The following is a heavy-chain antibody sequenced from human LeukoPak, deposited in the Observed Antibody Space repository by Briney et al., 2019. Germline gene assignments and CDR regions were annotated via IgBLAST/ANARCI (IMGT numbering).Heavy chain of an antibody. J-gene: IGHJ6*02. V-gene: IGHV3-30*03. CDR1: GFTFSSYG. CDR2: ISYDGSNK. D-gene: IGHD1-26*01. Sequence: GRSLRLSCAASGFTFSSYGMHWVRQAPGKGLERVAVISYDGSNKYYADSVKGRFTISRDSAKNSLYLQMNSLRAEDTAVYYCARGSGASRGYYYYYGMDVWGQGTTVTVSS. CDR3: ARGSGASRGYYYYYGMDV.